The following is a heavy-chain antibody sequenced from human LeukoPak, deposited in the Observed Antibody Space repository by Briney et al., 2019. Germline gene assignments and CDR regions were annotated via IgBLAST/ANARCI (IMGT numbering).Heavy chain of an antibody. CDR3: ASGAYYPFDF. J-gene: IGHJ4*02. Sequence: ASVKVSCKGSGYPFSSYGITWVRQAPGQGLEWVGWISAYNGHTQYGQNVQGRVTMTTETSTTTAYLELRNLTSDDTAVYFRASGAYYPFDFWGQGTLVTVSS. V-gene: IGHV1-18*01. D-gene: IGHD1-26*01. CDR1: GYPFSSYG. CDR2: ISAYNGHT.